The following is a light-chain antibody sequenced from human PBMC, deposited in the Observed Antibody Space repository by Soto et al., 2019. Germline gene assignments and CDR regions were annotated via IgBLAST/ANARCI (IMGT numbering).Light chain of an antibody. V-gene: IGKV3-15*01. CDR1: QSVSSN. CDR2: GAS. Sequence: IDIRRSPTIPNVSPGERATLSCRASQSVSSNLAWYQQKPGQAPRLLIYGASTRATGIPARFSGSGSGTEFTLTISSLQSADFAVYYCQKYHNWPSTFGQRTKVDI. CDR3: QKYHNWPST. J-gene: IGKJ1*01.